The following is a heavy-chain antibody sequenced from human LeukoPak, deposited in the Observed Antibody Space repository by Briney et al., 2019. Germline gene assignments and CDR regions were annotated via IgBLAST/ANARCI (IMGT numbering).Heavy chain of an antibody. CDR1: GFTFSSYG. CDR3: AKAKEYWKNAFDI. D-gene: IGHD1-1*01. Sequence: GGSLRLSCAASGFTFSSYGMHWVRQAPGKGLEWVAVIPYDGSNKYYADSVKGRFTISRDNSKNTLYLQMNSLRAEDTAVYYCAKAKEYWKNAFDIWGQGTMVTVSS. V-gene: IGHV3-30*18. CDR2: IPYDGSNK. J-gene: IGHJ3*02.